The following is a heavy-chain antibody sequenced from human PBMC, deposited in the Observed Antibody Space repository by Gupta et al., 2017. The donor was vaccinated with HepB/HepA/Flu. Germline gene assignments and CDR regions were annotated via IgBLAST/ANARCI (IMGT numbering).Heavy chain of an antibody. D-gene: IGHD7-27*01. Sequence: EVEVLESGGGLGQPGGSLRLSCEASGFTFSNYAVRWLRQAPGKGLEWVSSITDSGGGTTYADSVKGRFTISRDNSKNTLFLQMNGLRAEDTAVYFCARAPGYYSDFWGQGILVTVSS. CDR1: GFTFSNYA. V-gene: IGHV3-23*01. CDR2: ITDSGGGT. CDR3: ARAPGYYSDF. J-gene: IGHJ4*02.